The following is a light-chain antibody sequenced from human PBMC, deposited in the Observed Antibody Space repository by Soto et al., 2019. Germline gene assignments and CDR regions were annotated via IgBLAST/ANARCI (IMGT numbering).Light chain of an antibody. J-gene: IGKJ1*01. V-gene: IGKV1-5*01. Sequence: DIQMTQSPSTLSASVGDRVTITCRASQSINTWLAWYQQKPGTATKRLMHDASSLESGVPSRFSGSRSGTEFPRTISSLQPDDFATYYCQEYKSVWTFGQGTKVEF. CDR3: QEYKSVWT. CDR2: DAS. CDR1: QSINTW.